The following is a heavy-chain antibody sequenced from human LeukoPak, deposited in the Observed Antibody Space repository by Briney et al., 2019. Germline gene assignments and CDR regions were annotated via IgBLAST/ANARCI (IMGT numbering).Heavy chain of an antibody. D-gene: IGHD3-10*01. CDR2: IKSKTGGGTT. CDR3: TTTERVYYYGSGSYYNNTYYFDY. V-gene: IGHV3-15*01. CDR1: GFTFSNAW. J-gene: IGHJ4*02. Sequence: GGSLRLSCAASGFTFSNAWMSWVRQAPGKGLEWVGRIKSKTGGGTTDYAAPVKGRFTISRDDSKNTLYLQMNSLKTEDTAVYYCTTTERVYYYGSGSYYNNTYYFDYWGQGTLVTVSS.